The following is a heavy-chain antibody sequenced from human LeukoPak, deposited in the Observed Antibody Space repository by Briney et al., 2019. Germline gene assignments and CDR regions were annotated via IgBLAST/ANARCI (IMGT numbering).Heavy chain of an antibody. Sequence: AGGSLRLSCAASGFTFSIYSMNWVRQAPGEGLEWVSYMSSSSSTIYYADSVKGRFTISRDNAKNSLYLQMNSLRAEDTAVYYCARDPRVKSKYDILSYYYYYYMDVWGKGTTVSVSS. CDR1: GFTFSIYS. J-gene: IGHJ6*03. CDR2: MSSSSSTI. D-gene: IGHD3-9*01. CDR3: ARDPRVKSKYDILSYYYYYYMDV. V-gene: IGHV3-48*01.